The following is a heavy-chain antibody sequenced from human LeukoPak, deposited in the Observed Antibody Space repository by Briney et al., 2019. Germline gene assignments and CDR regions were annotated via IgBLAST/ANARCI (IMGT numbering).Heavy chain of an antibody. Sequence: SETLSLTCTVSGGSISSYYWSWIRQPAGKGLEWIGRIYTSGSTNYNPSLKSRVTMSVDTSKNQFSLKLSSVTAADTAVYYCARNTPYCSSTSCYGDFDYWGQGTLVTVSS. CDR1: GGSISSYY. D-gene: IGHD2-2*01. J-gene: IGHJ4*02. CDR3: ARNTPYCSSTSCYGDFDY. CDR2: IYTSGST. V-gene: IGHV4-4*07.